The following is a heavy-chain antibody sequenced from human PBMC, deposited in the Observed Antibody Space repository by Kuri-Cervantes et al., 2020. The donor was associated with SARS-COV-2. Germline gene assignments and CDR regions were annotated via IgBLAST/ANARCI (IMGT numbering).Heavy chain of an antibody. J-gene: IGHJ4*02. CDR1: AYTFTGYY. CDR3: ALSTVLRMYYFDY. V-gene: IGHV1-2*02. Sequence: ASVKVSCKASAYTFTGYYMHWVRQAPGQGLEWMGWINPNSGGANYAQKFQGRVTMTRDTSISTAYMELSRLRSDDTAVYYCALSTVLRMYYFDYWGQGTLVTVSS. D-gene: IGHD3-3*01. CDR2: INPNSGGA.